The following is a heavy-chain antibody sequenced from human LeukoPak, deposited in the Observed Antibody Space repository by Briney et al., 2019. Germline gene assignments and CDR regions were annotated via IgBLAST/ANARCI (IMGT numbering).Heavy chain of an antibody. Sequence: SQTLSLTCTVSGGSISGGSYYWSWIRQPPGKGLEWVGSVFHSGNTYYNPSLKSRLTISADTSKNQFSLTLTSVTAADTAVYYCARDRSVGVLPAPPFDFWGQGTLVTVSS. CDR3: ARDRSVGVLPAPPFDF. CDR2: VFHSGNT. CDR1: GGSISGGSYY. V-gene: IGHV4-39*07. D-gene: IGHD6-6*01. J-gene: IGHJ4*02.